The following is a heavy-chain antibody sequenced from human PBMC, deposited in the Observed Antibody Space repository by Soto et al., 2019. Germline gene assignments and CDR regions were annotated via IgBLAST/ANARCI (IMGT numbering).Heavy chain of an antibody. V-gene: IGHV5-51*01. D-gene: IGHD3-9*01. Sequence: WVRQKPGRGLEWVGLIYPGDSDVRYSPSVQGQVTISVDRSTDTAFLQWNSLKASDSGTYYCSKPREGTTALCKNSFDAWGQGHLVTVYS. J-gene: IGHJ4*02. CDR3: SKPREGTTALCKNSFDA. CDR2: IYPGDSDV.